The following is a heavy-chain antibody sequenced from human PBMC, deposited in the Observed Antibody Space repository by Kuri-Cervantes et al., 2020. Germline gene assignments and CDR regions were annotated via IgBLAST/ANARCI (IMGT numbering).Heavy chain of an antibody. CDR2: INPNSGGT. Sequence: ASVKVSCKASGYTFTGYYMHWVRQAPGQGLEWMGWINPNSGGTNYAQKFQGRLTITKDTSKNQVVLTVTNLDPVDTATYYCAHRKVIRGGYLAFDYWGQGTLVTVSS. V-gene: IGHV1-2*02. CDR3: AHRKVIRGGYLAFDY. CDR1: GYTFTGYY. J-gene: IGHJ4*02. D-gene: IGHD3-22*01.